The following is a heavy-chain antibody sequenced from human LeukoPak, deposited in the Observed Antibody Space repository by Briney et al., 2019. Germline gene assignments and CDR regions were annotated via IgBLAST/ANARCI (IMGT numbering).Heavy chain of an antibody. CDR2: IKVDGSEK. J-gene: IGHJ4*02. D-gene: IGHD3-22*01. V-gene: IGHV3-7*01. CDR1: GFTFRTYW. Sequence: GGSLRLSCAASGFTFRTYWMTWVRQAPGKGLEWVANIKVDGSEKYYVDSVKGRFTISRDNSQNTLYLQMNSLRDEDTAVYYCAKDRPLGDSYYDSSGYGLDYWGQGTLVIVSS. CDR3: AKDRPLGDSYYDSSGYGLDY.